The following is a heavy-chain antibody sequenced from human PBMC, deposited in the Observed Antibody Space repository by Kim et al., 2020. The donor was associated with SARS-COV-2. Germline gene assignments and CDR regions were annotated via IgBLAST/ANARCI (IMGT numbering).Heavy chain of an antibody. CDR3: TRVGANYYDSSGYYLDY. Sequence: GGSLRLSCTASGFTFGDYAMSWFRQAPGKGLEWVGFIRSKAYGGTTEYAASVKGRFTISRDDSKSIAYLQMNSLKTEDTAVYYCTRVGANYYDSSGYYLDYWGQGTLVTVSS. CDR1: GFTFGDYA. V-gene: IGHV3-49*03. D-gene: IGHD3-22*01. CDR2: IRSKAYGGTT. J-gene: IGHJ4*02.